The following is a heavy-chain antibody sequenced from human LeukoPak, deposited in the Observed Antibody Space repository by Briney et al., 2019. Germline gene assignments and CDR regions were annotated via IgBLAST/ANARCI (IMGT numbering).Heavy chain of an antibody. V-gene: IGHV3-23*01. CDR3: AKGRAVAGRVYYYYGMDV. J-gene: IGHJ6*02. Sequence: GGSLRPSCVASGFTFSSYAMSWVRQAPGKGLEWVSSISDNGGSTYYADSVKGRFTIFRDNSKNTLYLQMNSLRAEDTAVYYCAKGRAVAGRVYYYYGMDVWGQGTTVTVSS. CDR2: ISDNGGST. CDR1: GFTFSSYA. D-gene: IGHD6-19*01.